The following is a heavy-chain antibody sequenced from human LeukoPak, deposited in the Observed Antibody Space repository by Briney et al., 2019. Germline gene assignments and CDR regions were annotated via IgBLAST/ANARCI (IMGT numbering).Heavy chain of an antibody. V-gene: IGHV3-23*01. Sequence: GGLRLSCAASGFTFSSYAMSWVRQAPGKGLEWVSAISGSGGSTYYAASVKGRFTISRDFSKNTVFLHMNSLRAEDTAMYYCARGDDSGYYDYFDYWGQGALVTVSS. J-gene: IGHJ4*02. D-gene: IGHD3-22*01. CDR1: GFTFSSYA. CDR3: ARGDDSGYYDYFDY. CDR2: ISGSGGST.